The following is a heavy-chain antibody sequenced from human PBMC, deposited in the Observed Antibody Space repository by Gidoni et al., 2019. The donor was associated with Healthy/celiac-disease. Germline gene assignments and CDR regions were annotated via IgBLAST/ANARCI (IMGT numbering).Heavy chain of an antibody. D-gene: IGHD3-16*01. V-gene: IGHV3-43*02. J-gene: IGHJ4*02. CDR2: ISGDGGST. CDR3: AKDIEGTTFYFFFSY. Sequence: EVQLVASGGGVVQPGGSLRLSCAASGFTFDDYAMHWVRQAPGKGLEWVSLISGDGGSTYYADSVKGRFTISRDNSKNSLYLQMNSLRTEDTALYYCAKDIEGTTFYFFFSYWGQGTLVTVSS. CDR1: GFTFDDYA.